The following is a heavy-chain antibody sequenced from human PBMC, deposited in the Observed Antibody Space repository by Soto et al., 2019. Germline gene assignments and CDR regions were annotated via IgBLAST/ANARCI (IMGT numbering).Heavy chain of an antibody. CDR1: GFTFSSYW. CDR2: IKQDGSEK. D-gene: IGHD5-12*01. Sequence: QPGGSLRLSCAASGFTFSSYWMSWVRQAPGKGLEWVANIKQDGSEKYYVDSVKGRFTISRDNAKNSLYLQMNSLRAEDTAVYYCARAGGYNFRYYFDYWGQGTLVTVSS. CDR3: ARAGGYNFRYYFDY. J-gene: IGHJ4*02. V-gene: IGHV3-7*05.